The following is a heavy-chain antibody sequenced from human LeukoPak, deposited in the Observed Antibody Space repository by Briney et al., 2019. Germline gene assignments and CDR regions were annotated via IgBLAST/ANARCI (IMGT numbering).Heavy chain of an antibody. J-gene: IGHJ4*02. CDR3: ARIMGRHDY. D-gene: IGHD3-16*01. CDR1: GYSISSGYY. CDR2: IYHSGST. V-gene: IGHV4-38-2*02. Sequence: SETLSLTCTVSGYSISSGYYWGWIRQPPGQGLEWIGSIYHSGSTYYNPSLKSRVTISVDTSKNQFSLKLSSVTAADTAVYYCARIMGRHDYWGQGTLVTVSS.